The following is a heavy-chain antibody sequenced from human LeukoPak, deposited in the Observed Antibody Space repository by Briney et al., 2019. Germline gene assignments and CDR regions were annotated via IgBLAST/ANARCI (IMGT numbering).Heavy chain of an antibody. CDR1: GFIVNTNY. V-gene: IGHV3-53*01. CDR2: IYADGNA. CDR3: ARDSYGDANFDS. D-gene: IGHD4-17*01. Sequence: GGSLRLSCAASGFIVNTNYMTWVRQAPGRGLEWVSFIYADGNAYYADSVKGRFTISRDISKNAVYLQMNSLRDEDTAVYYCARDSYGDANFDSWGQGTLVTASS. J-gene: IGHJ4*02.